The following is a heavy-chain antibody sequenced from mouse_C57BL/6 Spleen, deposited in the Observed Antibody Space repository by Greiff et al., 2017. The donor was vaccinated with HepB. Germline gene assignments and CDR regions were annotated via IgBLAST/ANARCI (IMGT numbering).Heavy chain of an antibody. J-gene: IGHJ3*01. D-gene: IGHD2-9*01. CDR3: TRGPYYGYDRGFAY. Sequence: EVQLQQSGAELVRPGASVKLSCTASGFNIKDYYMHWVKQRPEQGLEWIGRIDPEDGDTEYAPKFQGKATMTADTSSNTAYLQLSSLTSEDTAVYYCTRGPYYGYDRGFAYWGQGTLVTVSA. V-gene: IGHV14-1*01. CDR2: IDPEDGDT. CDR1: GFNIKDYY.